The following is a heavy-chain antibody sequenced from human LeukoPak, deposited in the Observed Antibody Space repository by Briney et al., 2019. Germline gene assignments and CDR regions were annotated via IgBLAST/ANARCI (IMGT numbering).Heavy chain of an antibody. V-gene: IGHV4-34*01. D-gene: IGHD5-12*01. CDR2: INPSGRT. Sequence: SETLSLTCGVYSGSLSDKYWSWIRHPPRKGLEWIGEINPSGRTNYNPSLKSRVTMSIDTSKNQFSLKLSSVTAADTAVYYCARLSGYHFDYWGQGALVTVSS. CDR3: ARLSGYHFDY. J-gene: IGHJ4*02. CDR1: SGSLSDKY.